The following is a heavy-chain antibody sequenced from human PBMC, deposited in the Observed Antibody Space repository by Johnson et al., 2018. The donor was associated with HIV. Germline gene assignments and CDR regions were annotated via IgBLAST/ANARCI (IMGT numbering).Heavy chain of an antibody. CDR1: GFTFTNAW. CDR3: TTDWVDYYDSSGYFYDAFYI. J-gene: IGHJ3*02. CDR2: IKSKADGGTT. V-gene: IGHV3-15*01. Sequence: EVQLIESGGGLVKPGGSLRLSCAASGFTFTNAWMSWVRQAPGKGLEWVGRIKSKADGGTTDYAAPVKGRFTISRDDSKNTQYLQMNSLKTEDTAVYYCTTDWVDYYDSSGYFYDAFYIWGLGTLVTVSS. D-gene: IGHD3-22*01.